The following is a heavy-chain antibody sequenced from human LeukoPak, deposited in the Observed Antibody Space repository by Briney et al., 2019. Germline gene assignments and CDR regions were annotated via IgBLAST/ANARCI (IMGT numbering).Heavy chain of an antibody. V-gene: IGHV1-2*02. J-gene: IGHJ6*02. D-gene: IGHD5-18*01. CDR2: INPNSGGT. CDR1: GYTFTGYY. CDR3: ARDRVGYSYGLDLVSYGMDV. Sequence: GASVKVSCKASGYTFTGYYMHWVRQAPGQGLEWMGWINPNSGGTNYAQKFQGRVTMTRDTSISTAYMELSRLRSDDTAVYYCARDRVGYSYGLDLVSYGMDVWGQGTTVTVSS.